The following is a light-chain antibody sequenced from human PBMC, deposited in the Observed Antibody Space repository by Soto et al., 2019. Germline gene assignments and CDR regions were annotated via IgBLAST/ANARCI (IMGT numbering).Light chain of an antibody. CDR1: SSDVGSYNY. CDR3: SSYTSSSTL. V-gene: IGLV2-14*01. CDR2: EVS. Sequence: SALAQPASVSGSPGQSITISCTGTSSDVGSYNYVSWYQQHPGKAPKLMIYEVSDRPSGISSRFSGSKSGNTASLTISGLQTEDEADYYCSSYTSSSTLFGTGTKVT. J-gene: IGLJ1*01.